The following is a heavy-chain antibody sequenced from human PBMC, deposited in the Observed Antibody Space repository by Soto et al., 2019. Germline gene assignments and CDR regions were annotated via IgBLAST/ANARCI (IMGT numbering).Heavy chain of an antibody. CDR3: AMVDVYVTPSPQDV. CDR2: INTYNGNT. V-gene: IGHV1-18*01. Sequence: QVQLVQSGAEVKNPGASVKVSCKASGYTFTRYGIGWARQAPGQGLEWMGWINTYNGNTNYAQNVQGRGTLTTDTSTSTAYMKLRSLRSNDTAIYYCAMVDVYVTPSPQDVWGQGTTVIVSS. J-gene: IGHJ6*02. D-gene: IGHD3-16*01. CDR1: GYTFTRYG.